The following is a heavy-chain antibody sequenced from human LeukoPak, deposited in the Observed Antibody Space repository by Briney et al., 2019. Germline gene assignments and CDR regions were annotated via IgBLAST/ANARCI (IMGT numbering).Heavy chain of an antibody. Sequence: GGSLRLSCAASGFTVSSNYMSWVRQAPGKGLEWVSVIYSGGSTYYADSVKGRFTISRDNSKNTLYPQMNSLRAEDTAVYYCARGDGYTSYYFDYWGQGTLVTVSS. V-gene: IGHV3-66*01. CDR2: IYSGGST. D-gene: IGHD5-24*01. CDR3: ARGDGYTSYYFDY. CDR1: GFTVSSNY. J-gene: IGHJ4*02.